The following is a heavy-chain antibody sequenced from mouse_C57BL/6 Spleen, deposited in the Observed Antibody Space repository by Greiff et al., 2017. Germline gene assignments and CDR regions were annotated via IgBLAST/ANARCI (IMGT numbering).Heavy chain of an antibody. Sequence: VKLQESGAELVRPGASVTLSCKASGYTFTDYEMHWVKQTPVHGLEWIGAIDPETGGTAYNQKFKGKAILTADKSSSTAYMELRSLTSEDSAVYYCTRGATVYAMDYWGQGTSVTVSS. CDR3: TRGATVYAMDY. J-gene: IGHJ4*01. CDR2: IDPETGGT. V-gene: IGHV1-15*01. CDR1: GYTFTDYE. D-gene: IGHD1-1*01.